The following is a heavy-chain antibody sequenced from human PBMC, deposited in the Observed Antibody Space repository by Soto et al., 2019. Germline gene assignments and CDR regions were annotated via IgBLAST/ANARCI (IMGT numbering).Heavy chain of an antibody. Sequence: QVQLQESGPGLVKPSETLSLTSTVSGGSVSSPTYYWSWIRQPPGKGLEWIGYMYYSGSTNYTPSLKGRVTISLDTAKNKFSLKLSYVTAADTAVYYCAGGRGNVNNWVDAWGQGTLVTVSS. CDR2: MYYSGST. J-gene: IGHJ5*02. CDR1: GGSVSSPTYY. V-gene: IGHV4-61*01. CDR3: AGGRGNVNNWVDA. D-gene: IGHD2-8*01.